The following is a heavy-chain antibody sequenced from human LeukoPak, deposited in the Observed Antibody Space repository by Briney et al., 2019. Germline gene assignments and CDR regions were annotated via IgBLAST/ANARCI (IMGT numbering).Heavy chain of an antibody. CDR1: GFTVSSNY. J-gene: IGHJ4*02. V-gene: IGHV3-53*01. CDR2: IYSGGST. CDR3: ARSPLRTVREAYFDY. Sequence: PGGSLRLSCAASGFTVSSNYMSWVRQAPGKGLEWVSVIYSGGSTYYADSVKGRFTISRDNSKNTLYLQMNSLRAEDTAVYYCARSPLRTVREAYFDYWGQGTLVTVSS. D-gene: IGHD3-10*01.